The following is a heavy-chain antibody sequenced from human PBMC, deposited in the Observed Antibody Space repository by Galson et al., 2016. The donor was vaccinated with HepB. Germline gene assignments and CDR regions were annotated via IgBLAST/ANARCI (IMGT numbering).Heavy chain of an antibody. J-gene: IGHJ4*02. CDR2: IGWDGNEK. Sequence: LRLSCAASGFIFSDFGMHWVRQAPGKGLEWVAFIGWDGNEKHYGDSVRGRFTISRDNSKNTLSLEMNSLSAEDTALYYCAKEEHNTGWTYGDFWGQGTPVTVSS. CDR1: GFIFSDFG. V-gene: IGHV3-30*02. CDR3: AKEEHNTGWTYGDF. D-gene: IGHD1-7*01.